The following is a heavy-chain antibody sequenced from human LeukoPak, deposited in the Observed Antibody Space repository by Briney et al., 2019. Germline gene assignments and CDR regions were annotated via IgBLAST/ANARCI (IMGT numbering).Heavy chain of an antibody. CDR3: ARASMVRGISGMDV. D-gene: IGHD3-10*01. CDR2: IYTSGST. J-gene: IGHJ6*02. CDR1: GGSISSYY. V-gene: IGHV4-4*07. Sequence: SETLSLTCTVSGGSISSYYWSWIRQPAGKGLEWIGRIYTSGSTNYNPSLKRRVTMSVDTSKNQFSLKLSSVTAADTAVYYCARASMVRGISGMDVWGQGTTVTVSS.